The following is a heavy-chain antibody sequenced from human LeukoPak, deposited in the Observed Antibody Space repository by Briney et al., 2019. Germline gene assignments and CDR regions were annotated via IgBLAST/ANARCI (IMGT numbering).Heavy chain of an antibody. CDR1: GGSISSSPYY. CDR2: IFYSGSSGST. CDR3: ARHISQSPYSAVDQ. J-gene: IGHJ4*02. D-gene: IGHD5-18*01. V-gene: IGHV4-39*01. Sequence: SETLSLTCTVSGGSISSSPYYWGWIRQPPGKGLEWIGRIFYSGSSGSTYYNPSLKSRVTISVDTSKHEFSLRLSSVTAADTAVYYCARHISQSPYSAVDQRGQGTLVTVSS.